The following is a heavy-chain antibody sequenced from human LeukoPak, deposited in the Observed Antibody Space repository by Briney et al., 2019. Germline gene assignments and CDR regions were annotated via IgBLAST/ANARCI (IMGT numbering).Heavy chain of an antibody. CDR3: ASGSRRVQPFDY. V-gene: IGHV3-53*01. J-gene: IGHJ4*02. Sequence: GGSLRLSCAASGFIFSDYYMNWVRQAPGKGLEWVSVIYSGGSTYYADSVKGRFTISRDNSKNTLYLQMNSLRAEDTAVYYCASGSRRVQPFDYWGQGTLVTVSS. CDR2: IYSGGST. CDR1: GFIFSDYY. D-gene: IGHD1-1*01.